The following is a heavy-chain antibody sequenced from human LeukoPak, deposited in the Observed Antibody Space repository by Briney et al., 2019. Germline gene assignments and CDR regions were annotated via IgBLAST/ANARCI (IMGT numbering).Heavy chain of an antibody. D-gene: IGHD6-19*01. Sequence: GGSLRLSCAASGFTFSSYSMNWVRQAPGKGLEWVANIEQDGSETYYVDSVKGRFTISRDNAKNSLYLQMSSLRAEDTAAYYCARLYSTGCYGGPDYWGQGTLVAVSS. CDR1: GFTFSSYS. CDR2: IEQDGSET. V-gene: IGHV3-7*01. CDR3: ARLYSTGCYGGPDY. J-gene: IGHJ4*02.